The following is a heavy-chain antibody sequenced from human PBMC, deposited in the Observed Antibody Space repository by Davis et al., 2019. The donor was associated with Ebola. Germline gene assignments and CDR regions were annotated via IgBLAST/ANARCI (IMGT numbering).Heavy chain of an antibody. V-gene: IGHV3-7*01. D-gene: IGHD5-24*01. Sequence: GRSLRLSCAASGFSFSWYSMSWVRQAPGKGLEWVAHINHDGSEKYYVDSVKGRVTISRDNAKNSLYLQMISLRAEDTAVYYCARDGTDAYKKGTSNSWGQGTLVTVSS. J-gene: IGHJ5*02. CDR1: GFSFSWYS. CDR3: ARDGTDAYKKGTSNS. CDR2: INHDGSEK.